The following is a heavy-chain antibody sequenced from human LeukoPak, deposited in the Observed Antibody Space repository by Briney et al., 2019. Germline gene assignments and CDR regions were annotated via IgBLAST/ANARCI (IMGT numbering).Heavy chain of an antibody. V-gene: IGHV4-61*02. CDR1: GRSISSCSYY. CDR3: ARGLWSSGWYWVDY. Sequence: SETLSLTCTVSGRSISSCSYYWSWIRQPAGKGLEWIGRIYTSGSTNYNPSLKSRVTISVDTSKNQFSPKLSSVSAADTALYYCARGLWSSGWYWVDYWGQGTLVTVSS. J-gene: IGHJ4*02. CDR2: IYTSGST. D-gene: IGHD6-19*01.